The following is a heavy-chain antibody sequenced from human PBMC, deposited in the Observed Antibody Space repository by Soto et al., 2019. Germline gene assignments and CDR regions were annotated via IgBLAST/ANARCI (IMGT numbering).Heavy chain of an antibody. CDR3: AKGSYRPHDY. J-gene: IGHJ4*02. V-gene: IGHV3-23*01. Sequence: PGGSLRLSCAASGFTFSTYAMSWVRQAPGKGLEWVSAISGSGDTTYYANSVKGRFTISRDNSKNTLYLQMNSLRAEDTAVYYCAKGSYRPHDYWRQGTLVTVSS. D-gene: IGHD1-26*01. CDR1: GFTFSTYA. CDR2: ISGSGDTT.